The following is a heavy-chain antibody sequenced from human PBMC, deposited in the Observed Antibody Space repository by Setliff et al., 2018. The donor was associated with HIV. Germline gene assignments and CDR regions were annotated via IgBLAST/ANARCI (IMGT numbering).Heavy chain of an antibody. Sequence: GFLRLSCAASGFTFSNSWMHWVRQAPGKGLVWVSRINTDGSSATYADSVKGRFTISGDYAKNSVYLQMNSLRVEDSAVYYCAREVLRGGDDAFGLWGRGTVVTVS. V-gene: IGHV3-74*03. CDR3: AREVLRGGDDAFGL. D-gene: IGHD3-10*01. CDR1: GFTFSNSW. J-gene: IGHJ3*01. CDR2: INTDGSSA.